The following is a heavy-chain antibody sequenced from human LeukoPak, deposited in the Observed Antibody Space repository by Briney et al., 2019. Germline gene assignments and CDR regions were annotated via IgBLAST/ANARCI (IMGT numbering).Heavy chain of an antibody. CDR1: GFTFSNYA. Sequence: GGSLRLSCVASGFTFSNYAMDWVRQAPGKGLEWVSAISSSGDSTYYADSVKGRFTISRDNSKNTLYLQMNSLRAEDTALYYCAKEGIPAAIAWGQGTLVIVSS. V-gene: IGHV3-23*01. CDR3: AKEGIPAAIA. CDR2: ISSSGDST. D-gene: IGHD2-2*01. J-gene: IGHJ4*02.